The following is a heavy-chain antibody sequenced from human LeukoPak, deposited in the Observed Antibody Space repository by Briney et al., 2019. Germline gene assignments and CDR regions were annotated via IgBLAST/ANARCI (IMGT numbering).Heavy chain of an antibody. CDR3: ARHSDYYDSSGYPDI. D-gene: IGHD3-22*01. Sequence: SETLSLTCTVSGGSISSSSYYWGWNRQPPGKGLEWIGSIYYSGSTYYNPSLKSRVTISVDTSKNQFSLKLSSVTAADTAVYYCARHSDYYDSSGYPDIWGQGTMVTVSS. CDR1: GGSISSSSYY. CDR2: IYYSGST. V-gene: IGHV4-39*01. J-gene: IGHJ3*02.